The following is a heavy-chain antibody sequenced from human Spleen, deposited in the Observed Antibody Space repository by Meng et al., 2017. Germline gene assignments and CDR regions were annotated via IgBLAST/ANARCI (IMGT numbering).Heavy chain of an antibody. CDR1: GGSISGNNW. CDR2: IYHSGRT. D-gene: IGHD3-16*01. J-gene: IGHJ4*02. Sequence: QVQLQESGQGLVKPSGTLSLTCVVSGGSISGNNWWSWVRQPPGKGLEWIGEIYHSGRTNYNSFLESRVTISVDQSKTQFSLNLYSVTAADTAFYYCARLGGVDPSPPLWGQGTLVTVSS. V-gene: IGHV4-4*02. CDR3: ARLGGVDPSPPL.